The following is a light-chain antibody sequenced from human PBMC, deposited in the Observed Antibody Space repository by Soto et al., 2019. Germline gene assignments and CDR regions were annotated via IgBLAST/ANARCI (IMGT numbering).Light chain of an antibody. CDR1: QSIYSS. Sequence: DIQMTQSPSSLTASVGDRVTITCRASQSIYSSLNWYHQKPGKAPKLLIYAASNLQSGVPSRFSGSGSGTDFTLSISSLQPEDFATYSCQQSYSAPYTFGQGKKLEI. J-gene: IGKJ2*01. CDR2: AAS. CDR3: QQSYSAPYT. V-gene: IGKV1-39*01.